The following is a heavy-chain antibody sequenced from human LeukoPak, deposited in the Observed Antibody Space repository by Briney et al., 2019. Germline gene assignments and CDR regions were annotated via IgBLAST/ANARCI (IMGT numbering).Heavy chain of an antibody. CDR3: ARDGGYDSSGYYYNWFDP. CDR2: ISSSGSTI. CDR1: GFTFSDYY. V-gene: IGHV3-11*01. J-gene: IGHJ5*02. Sequence: PGGSLRLSCAASGFTFSDYYMSWIRQAPGKGLEWVSYISSSGSTIYYADSVKGRFTISRDNAKNPLYLQMNSLRAEDTAVYYCARDGGYDSSGYYYNWFDPWGQGTLVTVSS. D-gene: IGHD3-22*01.